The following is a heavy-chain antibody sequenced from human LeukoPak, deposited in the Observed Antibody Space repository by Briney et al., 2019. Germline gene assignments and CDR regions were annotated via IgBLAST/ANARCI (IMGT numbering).Heavy chain of an antibody. CDR3: ATSTENWWSPHFDY. J-gene: IGHJ4*02. Sequence: GGSLRLSCAASGFTVSTNYMNWVRQAPGKGLEWVSVIYAGGSTYYADSVKGRFTISRDNSKNTVFLQMNSLRAEDTAVYYCATSTENWWSPHFDYWGQGTLVTVSS. D-gene: IGHD2-8*02. CDR1: GFTVSTNY. CDR2: IYAGGST. V-gene: IGHV3-53*01.